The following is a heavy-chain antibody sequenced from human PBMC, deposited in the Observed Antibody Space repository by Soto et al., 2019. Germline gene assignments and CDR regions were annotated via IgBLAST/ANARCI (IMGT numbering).Heavy chain of an antibody. CDR3: ARAEIAAACSGAFAMDV. Sequence: QVQLVQSGAEVKKPGASVKVSCKASGYTFTGYYIHWVRQAPGQGLEWMGWINPKSGTTKHAQKFQGRVTMTRDTSISTTYMDLSRLRFDDTAVYYCARAEIAAACSGAFAMDVWGQGTTVTVSS. J-gene: IGHJ6*02. V-gene: IGHV1-2*02. CDR1: GYTFTGYY. D-gene: IGHD6-13*01. CDR2: INPKSGTT.